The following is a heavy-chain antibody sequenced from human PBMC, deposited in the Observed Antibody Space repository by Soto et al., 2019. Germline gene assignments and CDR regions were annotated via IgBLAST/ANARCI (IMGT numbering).Heavy chain of an antibody. V-gene: IGHV4-39*01. CDR3: ARHIRYFMSTCFYAAYYYVMDV. J-gene: IGHJ6*02. CDR2: IYYSGST. D-gene: IGHD2-2*01. CDR1: GGAISSSSYS. Sequence: QLQLQESGPGLVKPSETMSITCTVSGGAISSSSYSWGWIRQPPGKGLEWIGSIYYSGSTYYNPSLKSRITISVHTPKIQFSLKLTSVTAADTSVYYCARHIRYFMSTCFYAAYYYVMDVWVHGTTVTVSS.